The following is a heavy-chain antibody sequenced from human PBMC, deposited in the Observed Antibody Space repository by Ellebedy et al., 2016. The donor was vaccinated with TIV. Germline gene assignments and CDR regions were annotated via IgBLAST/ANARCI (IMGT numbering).Heavy chain of an antibody. D-gene: IGHD6-19*01. CDR3: ARDGAAVVRTGIDY. Sequence: GSLRLSXTVSGGSISSYYWSWIRQPAGKGLEWIGRIYTSGSTNYNPSLKSRVTMSVDTSKNQFSLKLSSVTAADTAVYYCARDGAAVVRTGIDYWGQGTLVTVSS. J-gene: IGHJ4*02. CDR2: IYTSGST. V-gene: IGHV4-4*07. CDR1: GGSISSYY.